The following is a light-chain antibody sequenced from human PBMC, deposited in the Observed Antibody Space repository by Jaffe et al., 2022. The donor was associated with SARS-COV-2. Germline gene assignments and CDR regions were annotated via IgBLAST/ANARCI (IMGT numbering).Light chain of an antibody. V-gene: IGKV3D-15*01. CDR2: GAS. CDR3: QQYNNWPPS. Sequence: EIVMTQSPATLSVSPGDRATLSCRASQSVSSNLAWYQQKPGQAPRLLISGASSRATGIPDRFSGSGSGTDFTLTMSRLEPEDSAVYYCQQYNNWPPSFGGGTRLEIK. CDR1: QSVSSN. J-gene: IGKJ4*01.